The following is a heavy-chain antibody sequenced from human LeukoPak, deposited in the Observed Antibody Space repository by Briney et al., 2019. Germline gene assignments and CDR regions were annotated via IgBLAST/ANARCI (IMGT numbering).Heavy chain of an antibody. CDR2: IHPSGTM. J-gene: IGHJ4*02. Sequence: SETLSLTCVVSGFSISSGYYWGWIRQPPGKGLEWIGNIHPSGTMFHNSSLNSRVAMSIDTSKNQFSLKLSSVTPADTAVYYCAREAERRVVNWGQGTLVTVSS. V-gene: IGHV4-38-2*02. D-gene: IGHD1-1*01. CDR1: GFSISSGYY. CDR3: AREAERRVVN.